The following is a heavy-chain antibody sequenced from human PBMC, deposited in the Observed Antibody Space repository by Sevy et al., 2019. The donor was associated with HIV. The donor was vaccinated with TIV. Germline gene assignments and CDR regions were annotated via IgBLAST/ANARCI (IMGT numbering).Heavy chain of an antibody. Sequence: GGSLRLSCAASGFTVTSNYMSWVRQAPGKGLEWVSVIYSGGSTYYAGSVKGRFTISRDNSKNTLYLQMNSLRAEDTAVYYCARDDGSRGIDYWGQGTPVTVSS. J-gene: IGHJ4*02. V-gene: IGHV3-53*01. D-gene: IGHD6-13*01. CDR3: ARDDGSRGIDY. CDR2: IYSGGST. CDR1: GFTVTSNY.